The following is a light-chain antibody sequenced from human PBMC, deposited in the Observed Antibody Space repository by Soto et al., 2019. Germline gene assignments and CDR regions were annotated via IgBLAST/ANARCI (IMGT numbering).Light chain of an antibody. CDR3: HHFGILPVT. CDR1: QSVASSY. V-gene: IGKV3-20*01. Sequence: EVVLTQSPGTLSLSPGERVTLSCRASQSVASSYLAWYQQKPGRAPRLLFYSASSRAPGIPDRFSGSGSGTDFTLTISRLEPEEFAVYYCHHFGILPVTFGKRTNVE. J-gene: IGKJ1*01. CDR2: SAS.